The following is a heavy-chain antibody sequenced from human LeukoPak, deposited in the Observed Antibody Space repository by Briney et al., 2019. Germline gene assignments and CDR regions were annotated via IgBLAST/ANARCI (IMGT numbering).Heavy chain of an antibody. D-gene: IGHD5-12*01. CDR3: ERDHRYAFDN. Sequence: GGSLRLSCAASGFTFSSYAMSWVRQAPGKGLEWVANIKEDGSEKYYGDSVKGRFTISRDNAKNSLYLQMNSLRVEDTAVYYCERDHRYAFDNWGHGTLVTVSS. J-gene: IGHJ4*01. CDR2: IKEDGSEK. CDR1: GFTFSSYA. V-gene: IGHV3-7*01.